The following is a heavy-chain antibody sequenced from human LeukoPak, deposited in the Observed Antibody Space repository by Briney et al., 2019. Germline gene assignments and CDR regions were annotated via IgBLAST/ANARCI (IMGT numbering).Heavy chain of an antibody. CDR3: ARAWATDYFDY. V-gene: IGHV4-59*01. Sequence: PSETLSLTCYVSGDSISSYYWSWIRQPPGRGLEWIGYMYYSGSTNHNPSLKSRVTISVDTSKNQFSLKLSSVTAADTAVYYCARAWATDYFDYWGQGTLVTVSS. CDR2: MYYSGST. J-gene: IGHJ4*02. CDR1: GDSISSYY.